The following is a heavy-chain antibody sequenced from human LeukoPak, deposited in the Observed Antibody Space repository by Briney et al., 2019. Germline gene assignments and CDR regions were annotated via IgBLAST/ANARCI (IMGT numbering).Heavy chain of an antibody. CDR3: ARSDGTYFYDY. V-gene: IGHV1-2*02. J-gene: IGHJ4*02. CDR2: INPDSGGT. Sequence: GASVKVSCKASGYTFTGYYIHWVRQAPGQGLEWMGWINPDSGGTNYAQNFLGRVTMTRDTSISTAYMELSRLISDDTAVYYCARSDGTYFYDYWGQGTLVTVSS. D-gene: IGHD3-10*01. CDR1: GYTFTGYY.